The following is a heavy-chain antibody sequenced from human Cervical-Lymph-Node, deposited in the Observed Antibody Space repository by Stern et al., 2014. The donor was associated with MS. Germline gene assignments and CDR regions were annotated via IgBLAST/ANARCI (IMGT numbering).Heavy chain of an antibody. Sequence: QVQLQESGPGLVKSSETLSLTCTVSGGSSSSYYWSWIRQPPGKGLEWIGYIYYSGSTNYNPSFKSRVTISVDSSKNHFSLRLNSVTAADTAMYYCATQDSNGWFAFDIWGQGTMVTVSS. CDR2: IYYSGST. CDR3: ATQDSNGWFAFDI. D-gene: IGHD6-19*01. V-gene: IGHV4-59*08. J-gene: IGHJ3*02. CDR1: GGSSSSYY.